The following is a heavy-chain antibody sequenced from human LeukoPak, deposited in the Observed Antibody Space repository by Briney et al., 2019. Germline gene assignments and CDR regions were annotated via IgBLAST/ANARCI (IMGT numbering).Heavy chain of an antibody. CDR1: GGSISSSSYY. Sequence: SETLSLTCTASGGSISSSSYYWGWIRQPPGKGLEWIGSIYYSGSTNYNPSLKSRVTISVDTSKNQFSLKLSSVTAADTAVYYCAREELEGGYKVMFFDYWGQGTLVTVSS. J-gene: IGHJ4*02. D-gene: IGHD5-24*01. CDR2: IYYSGST. V-gene: IGHV4-39*07. CDR3: AREELEGGYKVMFFDY.